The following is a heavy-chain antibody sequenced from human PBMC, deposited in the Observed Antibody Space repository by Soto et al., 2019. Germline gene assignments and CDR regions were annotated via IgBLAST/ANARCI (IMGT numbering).Heavy chain of an antibody. J-gene: IGHJ6*02. CDR3: AMGDCSGGSCYPLCKAYYYGMDV. Sequence: QVKLVQSGAEVKKPGSSVKVSCKASGGTFSSYAISWVRQAPGQGLEWMGGIIPIFGTANSAQKFKGRVTITADESTSTAYMELRSRGSEDTAVYYCAMGDCSGGSCYPLCKAYYYGMDVWGQGTTVTVSS. CDR2: IIPIFGTA. CDR1: GGTFSSYA. V-gene: IGHV1-69*12. D-gene: IGHD2-15*01.